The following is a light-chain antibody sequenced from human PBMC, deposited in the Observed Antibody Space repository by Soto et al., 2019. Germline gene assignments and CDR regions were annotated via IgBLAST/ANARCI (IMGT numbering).Light chain of an antibody. CDR2: GAS. J-gene: IGKJ1*01. Sequence: EIVLTQSPDTLSLSPGERATLSCRASQSVNSDYLAWYRQKPGRAPRLLIYGASSRATGIPDRFSGSGSGTDFTLIISRLEPEDFAVYYCQQHGTSPRTFGHGTKVDIK. CDR3: QQHGTSPRT. CDR1: QSVNSDY. V-gene: IGKV3-20*01.